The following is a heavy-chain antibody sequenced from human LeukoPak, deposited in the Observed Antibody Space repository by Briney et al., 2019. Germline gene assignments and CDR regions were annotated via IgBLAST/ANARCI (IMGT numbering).Heavy chain of an antibody. J-gene: IGHJ6*02. V-gene: IGHV1-69*13. Sequence: SVKVSCKASGYTFTSYGISWVRQAPGQGLEWMGGIIPIFGTANYAQKFQGRVTITADESTSTAHMELSSLRSEDTAVYYCARGRGDCSSGVCYTAYFYYGMDVWGQGTTVTVSS. CDR2: IIPIFGTA. CDR3: ARGRGDCSSGVCYTAYFYYGMDV. CDR1: GYTFTSYG. D-gene: IGHD2-8*02.